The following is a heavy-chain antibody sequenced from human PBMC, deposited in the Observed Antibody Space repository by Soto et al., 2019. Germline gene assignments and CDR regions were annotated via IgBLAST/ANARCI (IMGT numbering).Heavy chain of an antibody. Sequence: EMQLVESGGDLVQPGGSLRLSCAASGFSFSNYEMNWVRQAPGKGLEWISYVSSSGTTIYYADSVKGRFTISRDNAKNSLFLQMNSLRVEDTAVYYCARVPLEQWLLQGNVFDMWGRGTMVTVSS. J-gene: IGHJ3*02. CDR2: VSSSGTTI. CDR3: ARVPLEQWLLQGNVFDM. V-gene: IGHV3-48*03. D-gene: IGHD6-19*01. CDR1: GFSFSNYE.